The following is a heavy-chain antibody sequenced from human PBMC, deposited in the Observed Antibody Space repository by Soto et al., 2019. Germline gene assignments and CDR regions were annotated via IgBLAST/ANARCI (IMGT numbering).Heavy chain of an antibody. CDR2: IVPRFGSP. J-gene: IGHJ6*02. CDR3: ARDWIQLRLGKYSFNGMDV. CDR1: GGTFSDYA. V-gene: IGHV1-69*06. Sequence: QVQLVQSGAEMRKPGSSLRVSCKASGGTFSDYAFSWVRQAPGQGLEWMGGIVPRFGSPNYAQKFGGRVTITADTSSSTVYMALSSLRFDGTAVYFCARDWIQLRLGKYSFNGMDVWGHGTSFIVSS. D-gene: IGHD5-18*01.